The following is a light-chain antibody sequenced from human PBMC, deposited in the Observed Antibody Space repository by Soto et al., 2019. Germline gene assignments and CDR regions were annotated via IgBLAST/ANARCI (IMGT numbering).Light chain of an antibody. J-gene: IGKJ3*01. CDR1: QSVGSS. CDR2: GAF. Sequence: EIVLTQSPGTLSLSPGEGGTLYCRASQSVGSSLAWYQQKPGQAPRLLIYGAFRRATGIPDRFSGSGSGTDFTLTIRRLEPEDFAVYYCQEYSRSPFTFGPGTKVDIK. V-gene: IGKV3-20*01. CDR3: QEYSRSPFT.